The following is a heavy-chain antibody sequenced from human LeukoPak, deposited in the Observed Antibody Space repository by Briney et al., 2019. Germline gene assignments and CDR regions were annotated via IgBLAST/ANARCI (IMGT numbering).Heavy chain of an antibody. CDR1: GGTFSSYA. CDR3: ARGRFLEWLLSWFDP. Sequence: ASVKVSCKASGGTFSSYAISWVRQAPGQGLEWMGRIIPLLGIANYAQKFQGRVTITADKSTSTAYMELSSLRSEDTAVYYCARGRFLEWLLSWFDPWGQGTLVTVSS. J-gene: IGHJ5*02. V-gene: IGHV1-69*04. D-gene: IGHD3-3*01. CDR2: IIPLLGIA.